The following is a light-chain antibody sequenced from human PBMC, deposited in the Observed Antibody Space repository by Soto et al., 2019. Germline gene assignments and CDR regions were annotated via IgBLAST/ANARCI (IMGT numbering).Light chain of an antibody. V-gene: IGKV3-11*01. CDR3: QQRSNQIT. CDR2: DAS. CDR1: QSVSSY. J-gene: IGKJ5*01. Sequence: EIVLTQSPATLSLSPGERATLSCRASQSVSSYLAWYQQKPGQAPRLLIYDASNRATGIPVRFSGSGSGTDFTLTISSLEPEDFAVYYCQQRSNQITFGQGTRLEIK.